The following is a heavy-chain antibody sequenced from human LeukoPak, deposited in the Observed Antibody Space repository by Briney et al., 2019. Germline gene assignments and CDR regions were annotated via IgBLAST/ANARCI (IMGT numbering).Heavy chain of an antibody. Sequence: SETLSLTCTVSGGSISSGGYYWSWIRQPPGKGLEWIGYIYHSGSTYYNPSLKSRVTISVDRSKNQFSLKLSSVTAADTAVYYCARVSAAAGKMGEPEDYYYMDVWGKGTTVTVSS. CDR3: ARVSAAAGKMGEPEDYYYMDV. CDR1: GGSISSGGYY. D-gene: IGHD6-13*01. J-gene: IGHJ6*03. V-gene: IGHV4-30-2*01. CDR2: IYHSGST.